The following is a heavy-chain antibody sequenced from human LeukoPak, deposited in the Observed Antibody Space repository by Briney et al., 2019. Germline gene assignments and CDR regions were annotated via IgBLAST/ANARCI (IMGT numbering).Heavy chain of an antibody. Sequence: GGSLRLSCAASGFTFDDYGMSWVRQAPGKGLEWVSGINWNGGSTGYADSVKGRFTISRDNAKNSLYLQMNSLRAEDTALYYCARPVTRLLRAALDPWGQGTLVTVSS. V-gene: IGHV3-20*04. CDR2: INWNGGST. J-gene: IGHJ5*02. CDR1: GFTFDDYG. D-gene: IGHD2-15*01. CDR3: ARPVTRLLRAALDP.